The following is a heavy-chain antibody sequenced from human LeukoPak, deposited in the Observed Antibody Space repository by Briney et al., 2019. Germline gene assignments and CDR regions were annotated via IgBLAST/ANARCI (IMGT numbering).Heavy chain of an antibody. V-gene: IGHV3-30*02. Sequence: PGGSLRLSCAASGFTFSTYGMHWVRQAPGKGLEWVAFIRYDGSNKYYADSVKGRFTISRDNSKNTLYLQMNSLRAEDTAVYYCAKDGGYYFDYWGQGTLVTVSS. CDR1: GFTFSTYG. J-gene: IGHJ4*02. CDR3: AKDGGYYFDY. CDR2: IRYDGSNK.